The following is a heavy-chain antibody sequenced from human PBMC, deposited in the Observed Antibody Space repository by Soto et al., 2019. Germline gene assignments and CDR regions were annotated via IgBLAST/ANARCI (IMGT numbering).Heavy chain of an antibody. V-gene: IGHV4-39*01. CDR2: IYYSGST. J-gene: IGHJ4*02. Sequence: SETLSLTCTVSGGSISSSSYYWGWIRQPPGKGLEWIGSIYYSGSTYYNPSLKSRVTISVDTSKNQFSLKLSSVTAADTAVYYCARLRITMVRGVTLLNDYWGQGTLVTVSS. D-gene: IGHD3-10*01. CDR1: GGSISSSSYY. CDR3: ARLRITMVRGVTLLNDY.